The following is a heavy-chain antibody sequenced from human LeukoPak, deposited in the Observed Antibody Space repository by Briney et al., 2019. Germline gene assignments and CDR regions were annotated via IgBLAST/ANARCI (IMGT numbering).Heavy chain of an antibody. CDR2: ISSDGIST. CDR1: GFTFSSYW. Sequence: QAGGSLRLSCAASGFTFSSYWMHWVRQAPGQGPVWVSRISSDGISTFYADSVKGRFTISGDNAKNTLYLQMNSLRAEDTAVYYCARHYYDSGSYYTTEYWGQGTRVTVSS. CDR3: ARHYYDSGSYYTTEY. J-gene: IGHJ4*02. D-gene: IGHD3-22*01. V-gene: IGHV3-74*01.